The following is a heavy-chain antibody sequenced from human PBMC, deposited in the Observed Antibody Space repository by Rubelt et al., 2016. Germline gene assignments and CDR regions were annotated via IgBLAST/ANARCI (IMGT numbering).Heavy chain of an antibody. Sequence: CGGGLVQPGGSLRLSCAASGFTVSSNHMSWVRQAPGKGLEWVSLIYSGGSTYYADSVKGRFTISRDKSKNTVYLQMNSLRAEDTAVYYCARLAPGNSYGPFDYWGQGTLVTVSS. CDR1: GFTVSSNH. D-gene: IGHD5-18*01. J-gene: IGHJ4*02. CDR3: ARLAPGNSYGPFDY. V-gene: IGHV3-66*04. CDR2: IYSGGST.